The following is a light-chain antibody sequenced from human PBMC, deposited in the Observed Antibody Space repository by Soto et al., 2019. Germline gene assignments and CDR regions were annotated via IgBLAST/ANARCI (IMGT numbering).Light chain of an antibody. V-gene: IGKV1-39*01. CDR1: QSISSY. J-gene: IGKJ5*01. CDR3: QQYNSDSIT. CDR2: AAS. Sequence: DIQMTHSPSSLSASVGDRVTITCRASQSISSYLNWYQQKPGKAPKLLIYAASSLQSGVPSRFSGSGSGTEFTLTISSLQTDDFATYYCQQYNSDSITFGQGTRLEIK.